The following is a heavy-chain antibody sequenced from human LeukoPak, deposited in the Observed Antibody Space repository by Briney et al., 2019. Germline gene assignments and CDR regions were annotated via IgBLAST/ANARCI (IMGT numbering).Heavy chain of an antibody. V-gene: IGHV4-59*01. CDR1: GGSISGYY. J-gene: IGHJ1*01. D-gene: IGHD6-19*01. CDR3: ARGISDFQH. Sequence: PSETLSLTCTVSGGSISGYYWSWIRQPPGKGLEWVAYIHYSGTTNYNPSLKSRVTISVDTSKNQFSLKLSSVTTADTAVYYCARGISDFQHWGQGTLVTVSS. CDR2: IHYSGTT.